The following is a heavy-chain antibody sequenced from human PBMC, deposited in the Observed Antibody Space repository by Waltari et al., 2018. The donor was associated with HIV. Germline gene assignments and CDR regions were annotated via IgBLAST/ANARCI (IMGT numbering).Heavy chain of an antibody. J-gene: IGHJ6*02. D-gene: IGHD5-12*01. CDR1: GGSFSGYY. CDR2: INHSGST. V-gene: IGHV4-34*01. CDR3: AGGDSGSDGGMDV. Sequence: QVQLQQWGAGLLKPSETLSLTCAVYGGSFSGYYWSWIRQPPGKGLEWIGEINHSGSTNYNPSLKSRVTISVDTSKNQFSLKLSSVTAADTAVYYCAGGDSGSDGGMDVWGQGTTVTVSS.